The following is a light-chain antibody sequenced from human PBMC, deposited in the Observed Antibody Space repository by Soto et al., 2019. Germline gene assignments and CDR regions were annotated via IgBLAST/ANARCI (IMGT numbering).Light chain of an antibody. Sequence: EIVLTQSPGTLSLSPGERATLSCRASRSVSSSYLAWYQQKPGQAPRLLIYGASSRATGIPDRFSGSGSGTDFTLTISRLEPEDFVVYYCQQYGSSPTFGQGTRLEIK. CDR3: QQYGSSPT. J-gene: IGKJ5*01. V-gene: IGKV3-20*01. CDR2: GAS. CDR1: RSVSSSY.